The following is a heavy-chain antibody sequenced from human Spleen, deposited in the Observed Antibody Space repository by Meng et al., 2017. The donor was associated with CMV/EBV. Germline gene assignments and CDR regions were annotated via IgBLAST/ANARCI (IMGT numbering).Heavy chain of an antibody. V-gene: IGHV4-59*01. Sequence: SETLSLTCTVSGGSISSYYWSWIRQPPGKGLEWIGYIYYSGSTNYNPSLKSRVTISVDTSKNQFSLKLSSVTAADTAVYYCARAYGSGSYFSYYYYYGMDVRGQGTTVTVS. CDR3: ARAYGSGSYFSYYYYYGMDV. J-gene: IGHJ6*02. CDR2: IYYSGST. D-gene: IGHD3-10*01. CDR1: GGSISSYY.